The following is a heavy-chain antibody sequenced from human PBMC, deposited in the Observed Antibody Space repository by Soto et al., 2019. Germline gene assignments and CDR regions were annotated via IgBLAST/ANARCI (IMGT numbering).Heavy chain of an antibody. CDR2: IWYDGSNK. D-gene: IGHD2-15*01. J-gene: IGHJ6*02. V-gene: IGHV3-33*01. CDR3: ARVGYCSGDYKCYYYYYGMDV. Sequence: PGGSLRLSCAASGFNLSGYGMHWVRPAPGKGLESVAVIWYDGSNKYYADSVKGRFTISRDNAKNSLYLQMNSLRAEDTAVYYCARVGYCSGDYKCYYYYYGMDVWGQGNTVTVSS. CDR1: GFNLSGYG.